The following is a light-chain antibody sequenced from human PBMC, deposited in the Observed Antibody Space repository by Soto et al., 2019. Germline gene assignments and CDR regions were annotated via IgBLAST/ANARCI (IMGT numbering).Light chain of an antibody. CDR1: QSVSSY. CDR2: DAS. V-gene: IGKV3-11*01. Sequence: EIVLTQSPATLSLSPGERATLSCRASQSVSSYLAWYQQKPGQAPRLLIYDASNTATAIPARFSRSGSGTDFTFTISSLEPEDFAVYYCQQRSNWPPLYTFGQGTKLEIK. J-gene: IGKJ2*01. CDR3: QQRSNWPPLYT.